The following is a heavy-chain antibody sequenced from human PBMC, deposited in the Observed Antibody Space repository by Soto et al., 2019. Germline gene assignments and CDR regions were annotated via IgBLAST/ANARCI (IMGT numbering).Heavy chain of an antibody. J-gene: IGHJ6*02. CDR3: ARVPSPFDYYYAMDV. D-gene: IGHD3-16*01. Sequence: SETLSLTCTVSGDSISSGNKYWSWIRQAPGKGLEWIGYVFSSGTTYYNPSLKSRLTMSLDTSQNQFSLRLASVTDADSAVYYCARVPSPFDYYYAMDVWGQGTTVTVSS. CDR2: VFSSGTT. CDR1: GDSISSGNKY. V-gene: IGHV4-30-4*01.